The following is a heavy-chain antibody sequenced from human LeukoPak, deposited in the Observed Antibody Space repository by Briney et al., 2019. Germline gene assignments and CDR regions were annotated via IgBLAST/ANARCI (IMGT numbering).Heavy chain of an antibody. CDR3: TKGGGVHSHSD. V-gene: IGHV3-23*01. CDR1: GFTFTTYA. CDR2: ISGSGDST. Sequence: GGSLRLSCAASGFTFTTYAMSWVRQAPGKGLEWVSVISGSGDSTYYADSVKGRFTISRDISKNTLYLQMNSLRAEDTAMYYCTKGGGVHSHSDWGQGTLVTVSS. D-gene: IGHD2-15*01. J-gene: IGHJ4*02.